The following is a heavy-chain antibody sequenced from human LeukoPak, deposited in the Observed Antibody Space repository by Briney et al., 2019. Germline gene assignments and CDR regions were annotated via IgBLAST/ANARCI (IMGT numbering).Heavy chain of an antibody. CDR2: IKQDGSEK. Sequence: PGGSLRLSCAASAASGFTFSRYWMSWVRQAPGKGLEWVANIKQDGSEKYYVDSVKGRFTISRDNAKNSLYLQMNSLRVEDTAMYYCVRIPNGANFPNWFDPWGQGTLVTLSS. J-gene: IGHJ5*02. V-gene: IGHV3-7*01. D-gene: IGHD4/OR15-4a*01. CDR3: VRIPNGANFPNWFDP. CDR1: GFTFSRYW.